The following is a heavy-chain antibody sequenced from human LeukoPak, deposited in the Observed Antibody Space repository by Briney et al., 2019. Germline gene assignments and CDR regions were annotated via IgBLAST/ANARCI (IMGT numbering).Heavy chain of an antibody. CDR1: GFTFSSYW. Sequence: GALRLSCAASGFTFSSYWMNWARQAPGKGLEWVASINHNGNVNYYVDSVKGRFTISRDNAKNSLYLQMNSLRAEDTALYYCAKDMTGIAAAPDDYWGQGTLVTVSS. CDR3: AKDMTGIAAAPDDY. J-gene: IGHJ4*02. CDR2: INHNGNVN. V-gene: IGHV3-7*03. D-gene: IGHD6-13*01.